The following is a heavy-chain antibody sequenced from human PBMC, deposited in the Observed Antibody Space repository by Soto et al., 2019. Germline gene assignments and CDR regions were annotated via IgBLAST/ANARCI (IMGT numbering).Heavy chain of an antibody. CDR3: ARDLEFRDGNISHLDY. D-gene: IGHD3-10*01. J-gene: IGHJ4*02. Sequence: ASVQVSCKASGGTFRNHVFKGVRQAPGQGLEWMGGIIPIIGTPNYAQKFQGRVTITADASTNTVYLEVSSLRSQDTAVYYCARDLEFRDGNISHLDYWGQGTLVTVSS. CDR1: GGTFRNHV. V-gene: IGHV1-69*13. CDR2: IIPIIGTP.